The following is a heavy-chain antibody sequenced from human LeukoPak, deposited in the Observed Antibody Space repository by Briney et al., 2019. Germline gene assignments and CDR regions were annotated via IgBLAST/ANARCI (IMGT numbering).Heavy chain of an antibody. D-gene: IGHD2-15*01. Sequence: GGALEISWKGSGSRFTSYWIGWGRQMPGKGLEGMGIIYPGECDNRYSPSFEGQVTISANKSISTAYLQWSSLKASDTAMYYCARLFPRGYCSGGSCLTDYWGQGTLVTVSS. CDR3: ARLFPRGYCSGGSCLTDY. J-gene: IGHJ4*02. CDR2: IYPGECDN. CDR1: GSRFTSYW. V-gene: IGHV5-51*01.